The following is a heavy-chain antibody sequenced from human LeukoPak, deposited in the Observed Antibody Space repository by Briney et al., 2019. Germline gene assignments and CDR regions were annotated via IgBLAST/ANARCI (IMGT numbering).Heavy chain of an antibody. CDR1: GFTFSSYS. CDR2: ISSSSSTI. D-gene: IGHD3-3*01. V-gene: IGHV3-48*01. CDR3: ARLLRFLEWDYYYMDV. J-gene: IGHJ6*03. Sequence: GGSLRLSCAASGFTFSSYSMNWVRQAPGKGLEWVSYISSSSSTIYYADSVKGRFTISGDNAKNSLYLQMNSLRAEDTAVYYCARLLRFLEWDYYYMDVWGKGTTVTVSS.